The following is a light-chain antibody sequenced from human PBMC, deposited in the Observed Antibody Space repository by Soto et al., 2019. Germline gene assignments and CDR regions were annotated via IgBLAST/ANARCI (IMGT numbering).Light chain of an antibody. Sequence: LTQPASVSGYPGQSITISCTGTSSDVGGYDYVSWYQLHPGKAPKLVVFEVRNRRSGVAYRFSGSKSGTTGSLTISGLQAEDEDDYSCSSYSSRTAYLFGSGTTVNVL. J-gene: IGLJ1*01. CDR1: SSDVGGYDY. CDR3: SSYSSRTAYL. CDR2: EVR. V-gene: IGLV2-14*01.